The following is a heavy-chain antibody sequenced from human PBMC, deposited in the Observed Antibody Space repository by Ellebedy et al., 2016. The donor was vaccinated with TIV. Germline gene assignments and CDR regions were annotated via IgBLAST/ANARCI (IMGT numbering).Heavy chain of an antibody. Sequence: SETLSLXXTVSGGSIISSRHFWGWIRQPPGKGLEWIGYIYYIGSTKYNPSLKSRVSISVDTSKNQFSLKLSSVTAADTAVYYCARDLTTPGGMDVWGQGTTVTVSS. D-gene: IGHD4-17*01. V-gene: IGHV4-61*01. CDR1: GGSIISSRHF. J-gene: IGHJ6*02. CDR2: IYYIGST. CDR3: ARDLTTPGGMDV.